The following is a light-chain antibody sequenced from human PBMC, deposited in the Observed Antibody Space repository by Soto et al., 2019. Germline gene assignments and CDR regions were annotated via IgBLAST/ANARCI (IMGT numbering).Light chain of an antibody. CDR2: GAF. J-gene: IGKJ5*01. V-gene: IGKV3-20*01. CDR3: QMFGTPRPST. Sequence: PADTSTLWCRAIESVTRTYLAWCLQKPGGGLRSRIYGAFSRATGSPDRFSGSGSGTDVTLMKSRREDEEFAVYYCQMFGTPRPSTFGQGTRLEIK. CDR1: ESVTRTY.